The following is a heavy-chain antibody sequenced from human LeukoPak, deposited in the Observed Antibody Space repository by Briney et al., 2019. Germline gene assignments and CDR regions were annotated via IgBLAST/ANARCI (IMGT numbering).Heavy chain of an antibody. CDR2: IIPIFGTA. CDR3: ARERSGYSYGQNFDY. V-gene: IGHV1-69*05. D-gene: IGHD5-18*01. Sequence: PVASVKVSCKASGRTFSSYAISWVRQAPGQGLEWMGGIIPIFGTANYAQKFQGRVTITTDESTSTAYMELSSLRSEDTAVYYCARERSGYSYGQNFDYWGREPWSPSPQ. CDR1: GRTFSSYA. J-gene: IGHJ4*02.